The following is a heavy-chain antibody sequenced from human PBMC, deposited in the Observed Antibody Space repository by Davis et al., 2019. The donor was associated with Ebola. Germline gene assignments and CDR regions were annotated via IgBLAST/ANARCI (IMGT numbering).Heavy chain of an antibody. CDR1: GFTFSSYS. CDR3: ARGTSYSGSYHNYWYFDL. D-gene: IGHD1-26*01. J-gene: IGHJ2*01. CDR2: INGDGSRT. V-gene: IGHV3-74*01. Sequence: HTGGSLRLSCAASGFTFSSYSMNWVRQVPGKRLVWVSRINGDGSRTTYADSVKGRFTISRENAKNSLYLQMNGLRAGDTAVYYCARGTSYSGSYHNYWYFDLWGRGTLVTVSS.